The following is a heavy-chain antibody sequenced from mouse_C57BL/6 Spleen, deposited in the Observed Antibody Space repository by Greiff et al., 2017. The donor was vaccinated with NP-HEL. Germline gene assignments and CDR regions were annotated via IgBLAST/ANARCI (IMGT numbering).Heavy chain of an antibody. CDR3: AREDTTVVATGYFDY. Sequence: QVQLKESGAELVKPGASVKISCKASGYAFSSYWMNWVKQRPGKGLEWIGQIYPGDGDTNYNGKFKGKATLTADKSSSTAYMQLSSLTSEDSAVYFCAREDTTVVATGYFDYWGQGTLVTVSA. CDR1: GYAFSSYW. V-gene: IGHV1-80*01. CDR2: IYPGDGDT. D-gene: IGHD1-1*01. J-gene: IGHJ3*01.